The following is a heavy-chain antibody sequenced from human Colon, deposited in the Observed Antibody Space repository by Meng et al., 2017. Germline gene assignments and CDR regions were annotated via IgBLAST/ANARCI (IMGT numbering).Heavy chain of an antibody. J-gene: IGHJ5*02. CDR1: GGSMGGYY. CDR2: IYSSGRT. Sequence: VQLQEPAPGPVTPSATPSLTRTLSGGSMGGYYWNWIRQPAGKGLEWIGHIYSSGRTNYNPSLKSRVTISVDSSKNQFSLNLTSVTAADTAVYFCARVQRFCTGGICSNWFDPWGQGTLVTVSS. CDR3: ARVQRFCTGGICSNWFDP. D-gene: IGHD2-15*01. V-gene: IGHV4-4*07.